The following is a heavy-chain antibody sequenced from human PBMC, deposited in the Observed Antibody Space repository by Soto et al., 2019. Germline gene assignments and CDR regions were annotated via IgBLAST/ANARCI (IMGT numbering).Heavy chain of an antibody. CDR3: ARNRGTTVSDFDY. V-gene: IGHV1-18*04. CDR1: GYTFTSYG. Sequence: GASVKVSCKASGYTFTSYGISWVRQAPGQGLEWMGWISAYNGNTKYSQKFQGRVTITRDTSASTAYMELSSLRSEDTAVYYCARNRGTTVSDFDYWGQGTLVTVSS. J-gene: IGHJ4*02. CDR2: ISAYNGNT. D-gene: IGHD4-17*01.